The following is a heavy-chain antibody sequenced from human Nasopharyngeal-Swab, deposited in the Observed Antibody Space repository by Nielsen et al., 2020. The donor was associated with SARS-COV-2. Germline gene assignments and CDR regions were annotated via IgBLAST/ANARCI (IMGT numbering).Heavy chain of an antibody. J-gene: IGHJ4*02. CDR2: INTNTGNP. V-gene: IGHV7-4-1*02. D-gene: IGHD3-3*01. CDR3: ARGATIFGVVIMGGDDY. Sequence: WWRQAPGQGLGWMGWINTNTGNPTYAQGFTGRFVFSLDTSVSTAYLQISSLKAEDTAVYYCARGATIFGVVIMGGDDYWGQGTPVTVSS.